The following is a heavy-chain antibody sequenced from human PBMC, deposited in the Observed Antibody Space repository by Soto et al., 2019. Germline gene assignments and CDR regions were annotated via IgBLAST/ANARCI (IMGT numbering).Heavy chain of an antibody. CDR3: ARVRIQLWLYYYYGMDV. Sequence: ASVEFSCKASGYTFTGYYMHWVRQAPGQGLEWMGWINPNSGGTNYAQKFQGRVTMTRDTSISTAYMELSRLRSDDTAVYYCARVRIQLWLYYYYGMDVWGQGTTVTVSS. V-gene: IGHV1-2*02. CDR2: INPNSGGT. D-gene: IGHD5-18*01. CDR1: GYTFTGYY. J-gene: IGHJ6*02.